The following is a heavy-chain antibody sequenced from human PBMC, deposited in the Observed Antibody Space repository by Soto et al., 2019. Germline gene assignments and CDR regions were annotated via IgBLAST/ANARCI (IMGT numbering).Heavy chain of an antibody. CDR3: ARVLGDYYDSSGYYQDYFGY. V-gene: IGHV1-18*04. CDR2: ISAYNGNT. D-gene: IGHD3-22*01. J-gene: IGHJ4*02. Sequence: QVQLVQSGAEVKKPGASVKVSCKASGYTFTSYGISWVRQAPGQGLEWMGWISAYNGNTNYAQKLQGRVTMTTDTSTSTAYMELRSLRSDDTAVYYCARVLGDYYDSSGYYQDYFGYWGQGTLVTVSS. CDR1: GYTFTSYG.